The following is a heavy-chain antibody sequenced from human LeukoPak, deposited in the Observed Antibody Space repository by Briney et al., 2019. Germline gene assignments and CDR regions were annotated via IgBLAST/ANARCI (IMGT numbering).Heavy chain of an antibody. V-gene: IGHV3-21*01. CDR2: ISSSSSYI. J-gene: IGHJ4*02. Sequence: GGSLRLSCAASGFTFSSYSMNWVRQAPGKGLEWVSSISSSSSYIYYADSVKGRFTISRDNAKNSLYLQMNSLRAEDTAVYYCAREGDTAMALFDYWGQGTLVTVSS. CDR1: GFTFSSYS. CDR3: AREGDTAMALFDY. D-gene: IGHD5-18*01.